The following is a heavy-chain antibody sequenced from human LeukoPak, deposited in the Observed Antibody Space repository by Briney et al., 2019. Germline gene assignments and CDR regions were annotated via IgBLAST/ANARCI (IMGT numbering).Heavy chain of an antibody. CDR3: ARDASVGAAYFDF. V-gene: IGHV3-30*02. D-gene: IGHD2-15*01. CDR2: IRYDGSET. CDR1: GFVFRSTG. J-gene: IGHJ4*02. Sequence: GGSLRLSCAASGFVFRSTGMHWVRQAPGKGLEWVAYIRYDGSETYYADAVKGRFTISRDNSKKTLYLQLHSLRPDDTALFYCARDASVGAAYFDFWGQGALVTVSS.